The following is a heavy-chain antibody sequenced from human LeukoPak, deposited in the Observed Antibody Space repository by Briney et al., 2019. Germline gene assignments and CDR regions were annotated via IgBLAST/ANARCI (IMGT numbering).Heavy chain of an antibody. CDR3: ASMGGTEDY. J-gene: IGHJ4*02. CDR2: VYYSGTT. Sequence: SETLSLTCTVSSGSLSTYYWSWIRQPPGKGLQWLGCVYYSGTTNSGTTNYSPSVETRVTMSVDPSKNQVYLRLSSVTAADTAVHYCASMGGTEDYRGQGTQVIVSS. D-gene: IGHD1-26*01. V-gene: IGHV4-59*01. CDR1: SGSLSTYY.